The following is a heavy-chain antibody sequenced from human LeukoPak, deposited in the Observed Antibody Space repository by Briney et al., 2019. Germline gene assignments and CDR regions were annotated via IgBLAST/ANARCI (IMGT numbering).Heavy chain of an antibody. Sequence: ASVKVSCKASGGTSSSYAISWVRQAPGQGLEWMGGIIPIFGTANYAQKFQGRVTITADESTTTAYMELSSLRSEDTAVYYCARGAGKYIDSSLDYWGRGTLVTVSS. CDR2: IIPIFGTA. CDR1: GGTSSSYA. J-gene: IGHJ4*02. CDR3: ARGAGKYIDSSLDY. V-gene: IGHV1-69*13. D-gene: IGHD3-10*01.